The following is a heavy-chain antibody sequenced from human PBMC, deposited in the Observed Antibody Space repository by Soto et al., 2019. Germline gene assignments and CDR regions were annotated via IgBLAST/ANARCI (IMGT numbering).Heavy chain of an antibody. J-gene: IGHJ6*04. CDR2: IYPSDSDT. CDR1: GYKFSNCW. CDR3: AKGFYVTSYGMDV. V-gene: IGHV5-51*01. D-gene: IGHD3-10*02. Sequence: GEFLKLSCQGFGYKFSNCWIAWVRQMPGKGLEWMGIIYPSDSDTRYSPSFQGQVTISVDKSITTAYLQWSRLEASDTAIYYCAKGFYVTSYGMDVWGKGTTVTVSS.